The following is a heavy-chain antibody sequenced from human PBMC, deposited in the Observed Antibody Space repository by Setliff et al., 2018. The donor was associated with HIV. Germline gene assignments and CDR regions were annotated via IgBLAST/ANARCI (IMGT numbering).Heavy chain of an antibody. Sequence: KTSETLSLTCTVSDGSFSSDYWTWIRQTPGKGLEWIGYIYYSGSTKYKPSLTSRVTISVDTSKNHFSLKLTSVTAAETAVYYCARAEMATIVAFDIWGQGTMVTVSS. CDR3: ARAEMATIVAFDI. CDR2: IYYSGST. J-gene: IGHJ3*02. CDR1: DGSFSSDY. D-gene: IGHD5-12*01. V-gene: IGHV4-59*01.